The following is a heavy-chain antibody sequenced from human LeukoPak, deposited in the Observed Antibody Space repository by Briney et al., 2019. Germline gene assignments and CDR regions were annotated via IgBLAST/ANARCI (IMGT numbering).Heavy chain of an antibody. CDR2: ISPYNGNT. Sequence: ASVRVSCKASGYTFTGYAISWVRQAPGQGLEWMGWISPYNGNTNYAQKLQGRVTMTTDTSTSTAYMELRSLRSDDTAVYYCARGGLLAAKNNWFDPWGQGTLVTVSS. J-gene: IGHJ5*02. CDR1: GYTFTGYA. V-gene: IGHV1-18*01. CDR3: ARGGLLAAKNNWFDP. D-gene: IGHD6-6*01.